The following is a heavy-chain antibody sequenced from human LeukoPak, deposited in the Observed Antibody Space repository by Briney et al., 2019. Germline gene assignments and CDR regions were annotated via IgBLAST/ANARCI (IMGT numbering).Heavy chain of an antibody. CDR1: GFTFSNFA. V-gene: IGHV3-23*01. Sequence: GGSLRLSCAASGFTFSNFAMNWVRQAPGRGLEWVSAISGSGGSTYYADSVKGRFTISRDNSKNTLYLQMNSLRAEDTAVYYCAKDLAGSGSYSFDYWGQGTLVTVSS. D-gene: IGHD1-26*01. CDR2: ISGSGGST. CDR3: AKDLAGSGSYSFDY. J-gene: IGHJ4*02.